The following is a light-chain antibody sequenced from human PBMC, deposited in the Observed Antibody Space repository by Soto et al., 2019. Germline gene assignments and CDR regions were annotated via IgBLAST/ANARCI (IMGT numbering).Light chain of an antibody. CDR2: DVS. Sequence: QSALTQPASVSGSPGQSIAISCTGTSSDVGAYNFVSWYQQHPGRAPKLIIYDVSNRLSGVSNRFSGPKSGNTASLTISGLQAEDEADYYCSSYTVSSTYVFGGGTQLTVL. V-gene: IGLV2-14*03. CDR3: SSYTVSSTYV. CDR1: SSDVGAYNF. J-gene: IGLJ7*01.